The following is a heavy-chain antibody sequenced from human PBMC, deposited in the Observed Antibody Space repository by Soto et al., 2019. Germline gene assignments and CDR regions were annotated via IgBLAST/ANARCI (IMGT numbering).Heavy chain of an antibody. V-gene: IGHV4-34*01. CDR3: ASSIVRWFDP. J-gene: IGHJ5*02. D-gene: IGHD2-15*01. CDR2: INHSGST. CDR1: GGSFSDYF. Sequence: LSLTCAVYGGSFSDYFWSWLRQPPGKGLEWIGEINHSGSTTYNPALKSRVTISRDTSKNHFSLHLRSVTAADTAVYYCASSIVRWFDPWGQGTLVTVSS.